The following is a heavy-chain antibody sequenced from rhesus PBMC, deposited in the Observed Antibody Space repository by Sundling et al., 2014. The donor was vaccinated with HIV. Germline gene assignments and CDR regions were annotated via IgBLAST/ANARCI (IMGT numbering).Heavy chain of an antibody. CDR3: ASPKYSWNDVYFDY. J-gene: IGHJ4*01. D-gene: IGHD1-14*01. CDR1: GGSISAGYG. Sequence: QVQLQESGPGLVKPSETLSLTCAVSGGSISAGYGWGWIRQPPGKGLEWIGSLYSSSGNTYYNDSLKSRVTISTDTSKNQFSLKLSSVIAADTAVYYCASPKYSWNDVYFDYWGQGVLVTVSS. V-gene: IGHV4-76*01. CDR2: LYSSSGNT.